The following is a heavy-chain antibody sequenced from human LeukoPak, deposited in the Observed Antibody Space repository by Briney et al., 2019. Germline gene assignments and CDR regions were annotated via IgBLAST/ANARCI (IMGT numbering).Heavy chain of an antibody. V-gene: IGHV4-39*01. Sequence: SETLSLTCTVSGGSISDSNYYWGWIRQPPGRGLEWIANIYYSGSTYYSPSLKSRVTVSVDTSKNQFSLKLSSVTAADTAVYYRARFVVGQWLINYWGQGALVTVSS. CDR1: GGSISDSNYY. CDR2: IYYSGST. CDR3: ARFVVGQWLINY. D-gene: IGHD6-19*01. J-gene: IGHJ4*02.